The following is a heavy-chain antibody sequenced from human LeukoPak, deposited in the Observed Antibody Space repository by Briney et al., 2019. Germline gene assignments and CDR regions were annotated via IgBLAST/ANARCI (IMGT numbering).Heavy chain of an antibody. CDR3: ARRYCSGGSCPDY. D-gene: IGHD2-15*01. J-gene: IGHJ4*02. Sequence: ASVKVSCKASGYTFTSYDINWVRQAPGQGLEWMGWINPNSGGTNYAQKFQGRVTMTRDTSISTAYMELSRLRSDDTAVHCCARRYCSGGSCPDYWGQGTLVTVSS. V-gene: IGHV1-2*02. CDR2: INPNSGGT. CDR1: GYTFTSYD.